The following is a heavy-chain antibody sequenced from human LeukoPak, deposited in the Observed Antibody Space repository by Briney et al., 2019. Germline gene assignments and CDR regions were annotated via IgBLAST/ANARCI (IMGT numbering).Heavy chain of an antibody. CDR2: ISTHNGNT. D-gene: IGHD4-11*01. CDR1: GYTFTSYG. Sequence: ASVKVSCKASGYTFTSYGISWVRQAPGQGLEWMGWISTHNGNTNYAQKFQGRVTMTTDTPTSTVYMELRSLRSDDTAVYYCARDRDYQFDNWGQGALVTVSS. CDR3: ARDRDYQFDN. V-gene: IGHV1-18*01. J-gene: IGHJ5*02.